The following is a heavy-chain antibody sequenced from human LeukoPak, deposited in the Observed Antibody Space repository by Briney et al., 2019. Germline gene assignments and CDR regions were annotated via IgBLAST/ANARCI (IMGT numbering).Heavy chain of an antibody. CDR3: ARDPYSSGWYAENYYYYYGMDV. J-gene: IGHJ6*02. CDR2: TYYRSKWYN. D-gene: IGHD6-19*01. V-gene: IGHV6-1*01. Sequence: SQTLSLTCAISGDSVSSNSAAWNWLRQSPSRGLEWLGRTYYRSKWYNDYAVSVKSRITINPDTSKNQFSLQLNSVTPEDTAVYYCARDPYSSGWYAENYYYYYGMDVWGQGTTVTVSS. CDR1: GDSVSSNSAA.